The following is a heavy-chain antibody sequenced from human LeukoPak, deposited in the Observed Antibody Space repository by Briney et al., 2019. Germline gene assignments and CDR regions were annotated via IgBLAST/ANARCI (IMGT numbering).Heavy chain of an antibody. CDR2: IDYSGST. Sequence: KSSETLSLTCTVSGGSISSSSYYWGWIRQPPGKGLEWIGSIDYSGSTYYKPSLKSRVTISVDTSKNQFSLKLSSVTAADTAVYYCARLVVSTWYHEVLLGRDYWGQGTLVTVSS. J-gene: IGHJ4*02. CDR3: ARLVVSTWYHEVLLGRDY. D-gene: IGHD6-13*01. V-gene: IGHV4-39*01. CDR1: GGSISSSSYY.